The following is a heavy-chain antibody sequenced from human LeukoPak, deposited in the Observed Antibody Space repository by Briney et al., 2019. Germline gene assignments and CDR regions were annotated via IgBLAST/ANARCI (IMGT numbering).Heavy chain of an antibody. V-gene: IGHV1-69*04. D-gene: IGHD4-11*01. CDR2: IIPILGIA. CDR3: ARDWANLTTWLRYYYYGMDV. Sequence: SVKVSCKAPGGTFSSYAISWVRQAPGQRLEWMGRIIPILGIANYAQKFQGRVTITADKSTSTAYMELSSLRSEGTAVYYCARDWANLTTWLRYYYYGMDVWGQGTTVTVSS. CDR1: GGTFSSYA. J-gene: IGHJ6*02.